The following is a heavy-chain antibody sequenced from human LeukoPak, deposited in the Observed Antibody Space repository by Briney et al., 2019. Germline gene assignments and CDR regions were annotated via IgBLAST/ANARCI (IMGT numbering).Heavy chain of an antibody. V-gene: IGHV3-53*01. D-gene: IGHD6-13*01. CDR2: IYSGGST. Sequence: GGSLRLPCAASGFTVSSNYMSWVRQAPGKGLEWVSVIYSGGSTYYADSVKGRFTISRDNAKNSLYLQMNSLRAEDTAVYYCAREGWGIAAAGPEGGFFDYWGQGTLVTVSS. CDR3: AREGWGIAAAGPEGGFFDY. CDR1: GFTVSSNY. J-gene: IGHJ4*02.